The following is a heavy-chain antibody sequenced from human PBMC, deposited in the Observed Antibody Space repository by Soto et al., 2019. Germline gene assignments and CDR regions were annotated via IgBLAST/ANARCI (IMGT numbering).Heavy chain of an antibody. J-gene: IGHJ6*02. CDR3: ARHFGSGSYQGYYYYGMDV. D-gene: IGHD3-10*01. CDR1: GFTVSSNY. V-gene: IGHV3-53*01. Sequence: GGSLRLSCAASGFTVSSNYMSWVRQAPGKGLEWVSVIYSGGSTYYADSVKGRFTISRDNSKNTLYLQMNSLRAEDTAVYYCARHFGSGSYQGYYYYGMDVWGQGTTVTVSS. CDR2: IYSGGST.